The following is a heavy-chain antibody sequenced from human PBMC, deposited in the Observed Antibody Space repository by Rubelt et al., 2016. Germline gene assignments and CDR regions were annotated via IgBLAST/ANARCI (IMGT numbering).Heavy chain of an antibody. D-gene: IGHD1-1*01. J-gene: IGHJ4*02. CDR2: INHSGST. CDR3: ARQLKLYYFDY. Sequence: QVQLQQWGAGLLKPSETLSLTCAVYGGSFSGYYWSWIRQPPGKGLEWIGEINHSGSTNYNPSRKSRVTISVDTSKNQFSLKLSSVTAADTAVYYCARQLKLYYFDYWGQGTLVTVSS. V-gene: IGHV4-34*01. CDR1: GGSFSGYY.